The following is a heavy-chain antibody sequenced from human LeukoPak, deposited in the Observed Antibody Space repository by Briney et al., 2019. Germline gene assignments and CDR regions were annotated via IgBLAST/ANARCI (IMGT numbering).Heavy chain of an antibody. CDR2: MSGSSYI. CDR3: ARTPSSEQQLSFDN. CDR1: GFTFNNYN. V-gene: IGHV3-21*01. D-gene: IGHD6-13*01. J-gene: IGHJ5*02. Sequence: GGSLRLSCAASGFTFNNYNMNWVRQAPGKGLEWVSSMSGSSYIYYADSVKGRFTISRDNAKNSLSLQMNSLRAEDTAVYYCARTPSSEQQLSFDNWGQGTLVTVSS.